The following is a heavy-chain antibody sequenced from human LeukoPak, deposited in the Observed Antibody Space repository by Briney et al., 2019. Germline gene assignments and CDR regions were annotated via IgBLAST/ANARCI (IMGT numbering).Heavy chain of an antibody. CDR3: ARVVATWAYYMDV. CDR2: IYFRGTT. Sequence: SQTLSLTCAVSGGSISRGGYYWCWVRQTPGTGLEWIGYIYFRGTTYYNASLKSRASISRDTSKNQFSLNLSSVTAADTAVYYCARVVATWAYYMDVWGNGTTVTVSS. D-gene: IGHD1-1*01. J-gene: IGHJ6*03. CDR1: GGSISRGGYY. V-gene: IGHV4-30-4*08.